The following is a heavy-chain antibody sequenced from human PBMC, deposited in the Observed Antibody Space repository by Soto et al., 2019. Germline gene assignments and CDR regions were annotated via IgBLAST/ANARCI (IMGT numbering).Heavy chain of an antibody. D-gene: IGHD2-15*01. CDR1: GGSVSSGSYY. V-gene: IGHV4-61*01. Sequence: SETLSLTCTVSGGSVSSGSYYWSWIRQPPGKGLEWIGYIYYSGSTNYNLSLKSRVTISVDTSKNQFSLKLSSVTAADTAVYYCARDIFNKLGYCSGGSCYPNWFDPWGQGTLVTVSS. J-gene: IGHJ5*02. CDR2: IYYSGST. CDR3: ARDIFNKLGYCSGGSCYPNWFDP.